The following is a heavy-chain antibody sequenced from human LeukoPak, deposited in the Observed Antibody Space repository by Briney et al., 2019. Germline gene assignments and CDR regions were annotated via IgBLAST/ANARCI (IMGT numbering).Heavy chain of an antibody. D-gene: IGHD3-10*01. V-gene: IGHV3-33*04. J-gene: IGHJ4*02. CDR3: ARDGSGGGWKFPDH. Sequence: GGSLRLSCAASGFRFNFYGMHWVRQAPGKGLEWVAVIWYEDTNRFYADSVKGRFTISRDDSENTVDLQIDGLRADDTAVYYCARDGSGGGWKFPDHWGQGTRVTVSS. CDR1: GFRFNFYG. CDR2: IWYEDTNR.